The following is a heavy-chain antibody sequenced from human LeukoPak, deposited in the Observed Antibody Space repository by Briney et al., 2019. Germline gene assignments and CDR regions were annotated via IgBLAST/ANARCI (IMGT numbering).Heavy chain of an antibody. CDR3: ARESFKAVAGYLDY. D-gene: IGHD6-19*01. J-gene: IGHJ4*02. V-gene: IGHV3-23*01. Sequence: GGSLRLSCAASGFTFSNYAMTWVRQGPGKGLEWVSGISGSGDTTYYADSEKGRFTTSRDNFRNTLYLQMNSLTVPDTAVYFCARESFKAVAGYLDYWGQGILVTVSS. CDR1: GFTFSNYA. CDR2: ISGSGDTT.